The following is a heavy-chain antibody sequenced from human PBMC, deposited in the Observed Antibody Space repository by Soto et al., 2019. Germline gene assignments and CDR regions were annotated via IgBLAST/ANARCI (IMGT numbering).Heavy chain of an antibody. CDR3: AKDWYYYDSSGYYGR. CDR2: ISYDGSNK. D-gene: IGHD3-22*01. J-gene: IGHJ4*02. Sequence: QVQLVESGGGVVQPGRSLRLSCAASGFTFSSYGMHWVRQAPGKGLEWVAVISYDGSNKYYADSVKGRFTISRDNSKNTLYLQINSLRAEDTAVYYCAKDWYYYDSSGYYGRWGQGTLVTVSS. V-gene: IGHV3-30*18. CDR1: GFTFSSYG.